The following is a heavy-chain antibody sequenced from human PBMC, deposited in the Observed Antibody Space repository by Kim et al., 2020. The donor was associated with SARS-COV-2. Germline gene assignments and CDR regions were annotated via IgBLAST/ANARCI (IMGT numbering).Heavy chain of an antibody. J-gene: IGHJ5*02. D-gene: IGHD6-13*01. CDR1: GGSISSGGYY. Sequence: SETLSLTCTVSGGSISSGGYYWSWIRQHPGKGLEWIGYIYYSGSTYYNPSLKSRVTISVDTSKNQFSLKLSSVTAADTAVYYCAREVIAAAGTGGWFDPWGQGTLVTVSS. CDR2: IYYSGST. CDR3: AREVIAAAGTGGWFDP. V-gene: IGHV4-31*03.